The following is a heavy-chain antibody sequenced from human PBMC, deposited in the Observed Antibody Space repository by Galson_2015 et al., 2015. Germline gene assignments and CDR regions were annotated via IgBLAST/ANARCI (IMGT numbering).Heavy chain of an antibody. CDR1: GYTFTSYG. CDR2: ISAYNGNT. J-gene: IGHJ4*02. CDR3: ARVGGGYYDSSGYLDY. V-gene: IGHV1-18*04. Sequence: SVKVSCKASGYTFTSYGISWVRQAPGQGLEWMGWISAYNGNTNYAQKLQGRVTMTTDTSTSTAYLELRSLRSDDTAVYYCARVGGGYYDSSGYLDYWGQGTLVTVSS. D-gene: IGHD3-22*01.